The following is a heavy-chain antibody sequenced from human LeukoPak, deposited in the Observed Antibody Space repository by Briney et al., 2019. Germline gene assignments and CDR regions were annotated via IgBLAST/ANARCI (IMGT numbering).Heavy chain of an antibody. CDR1: GFTFSSYA. CDR3: AKEPLEYSSSSRGFDY. D-gene: IGHD6-6*01. J-gene: IGHJ4*02. CDR2: ISGSGGST. V-gene: IGHV3-23*01. Sequence: GGSLRLSCAASGFTFSSYAMSWVRQAPGKGLEWVSAISGSGGSTYYADSVKGRFTISRDNSKNTLYLQMNSLRAEDTAVYYCAKEPLEYSSSSRGFDYWGQGTLVTVSS.